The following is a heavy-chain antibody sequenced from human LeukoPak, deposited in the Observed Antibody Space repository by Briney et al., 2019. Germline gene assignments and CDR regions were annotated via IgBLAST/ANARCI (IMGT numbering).Heavy chain of an antibody. CDR1: GFTFSSYS. CDR2: ISSSSSYI. CDR3: ASLTGDPYYYYGMDV. J-gene: IGHJ6*02. D-gene: IGHD7-27*01. Sequence: GGSLRLSCAASGFTFSSYSMSWVRQAPGKGLEWVSSISSSSSYIYYADSVKGRFTISRDNAKNSLYLQMNSLRAEDTAVYYCASLTGDPYYYYGMDVWGQGTTVTVSS. V-gene: IGHV3-21*01.